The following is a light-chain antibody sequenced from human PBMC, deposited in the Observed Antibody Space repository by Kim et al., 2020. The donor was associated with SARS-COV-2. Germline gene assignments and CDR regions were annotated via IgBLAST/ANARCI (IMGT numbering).Light chain of an antibody. J-gene: IGKJ4*01. CDR3: QQSYSAPLT. CDR2: WAS. V-gene: IGKV4-1*01. Sequence: DIVMTQSPDSLAVSLGERATINCKSSQSVLSTSDNENYLAWYQQKPGQPPKLLIYWASTRESGVPDRFSGSGSGTDFTLSISSLQAEDVAVYYCQQSYSAPLTFGGGTKVDIK. CDR1: QSVLSTSDNENY.